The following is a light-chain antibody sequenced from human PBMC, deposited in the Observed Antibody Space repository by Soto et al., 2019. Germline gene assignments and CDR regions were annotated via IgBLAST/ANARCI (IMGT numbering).Light chain of an antibody. V-gene: IGKV3-15*01. CDR2: GAS. CDR1: QSINSN. J-gene: IGKJ1*01. CDR3: QQYNNWWT. Sequence: EIVMTQSPATLSVSPGERATLSCRASQSINSNLAWYQQKPGQTPRLLIYGASTRATGIPARFSDSGSGTDFTLTISSLQSEDFAVYYCQQYNNWWTFGQGTKVEIK.